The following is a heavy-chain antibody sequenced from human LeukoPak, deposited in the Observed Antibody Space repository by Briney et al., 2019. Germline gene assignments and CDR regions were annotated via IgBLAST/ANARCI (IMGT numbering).Heavy chain of an antibody. V-gene: IGHV4-34*01. J-gene: IGHJ6*03. CDR2: INDSGTI. Sequence: SETLSLTCAVYGGSFSNYYWSWIRQSPGKGLEWIGEINDSGTINYNPSLLSRVTISVDKSKNQFSLKLSSVTAADTAVYYCARRWNYGRNYYIDVWGKGATVSVSS. D-gene: IGHD1-7*01. CDR1: GGSFSNYY. CDR3: ARRWNYGRNYYIDV.